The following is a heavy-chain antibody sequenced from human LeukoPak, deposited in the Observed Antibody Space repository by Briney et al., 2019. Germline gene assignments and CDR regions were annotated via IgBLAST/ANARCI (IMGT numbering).Heavy chain of an antibody. Sequence: GGSLRLSCAASGFTFSDYYMSLIRQAPGKGLEWVSYISSSSSYTNYADSVEGRFTISRDNAKNSLYLQMNSLRAEDTAVYYCARGGTTVTEDFDYWGQGTLVTVSS. D-gene: IGHD4-17*01. V-gene: IGHV3-11*05. CDR2: ISSSSSYT. J-gene: IGHJ4*02. CDR1: GFTFSDYY. CDR3: ARGGTTVTEDFDY.